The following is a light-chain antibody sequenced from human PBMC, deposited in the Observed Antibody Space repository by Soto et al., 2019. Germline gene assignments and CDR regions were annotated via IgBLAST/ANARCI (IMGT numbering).Light chain of an antibody. V-gene: IGKV1-12*01. J-gene: IGKJ1*01. CDR2: AAS. CDR1: PGISSW. CDR3: QQTSSFPRT. Sequence: DIQMTQFPSSVYAYVGDRVTSTCRASPGISSWLFCYQQQPGQDPKLLIHAASSLQRVVPTMFIGGGSETDGTLTLNIREPEDVASYFCQQTSSFPRTFGHVT.